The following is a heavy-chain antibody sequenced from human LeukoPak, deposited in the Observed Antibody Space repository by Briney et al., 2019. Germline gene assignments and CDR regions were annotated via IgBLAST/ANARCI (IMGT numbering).Heavy chain of an antibody. CDR2: IVVDSGNT. CDR3: AADWVAAAGALRYYYYMDV. Sequence: SVKVSCKASGFTFTSSAMQWVRQARGQRLEWIGWIVVDSGNTNYAQKFQERVTITRDMSTSTAYMELSSLRSEDTAVYYCAADWVAAAGALRYYYYMDVWGKGTTVTVSS. D-gene: IGHD6-13*01. V-gene: IGHV1-58*02. CDR1: GFTFTSSA. J-gene: IGHJ6*03.